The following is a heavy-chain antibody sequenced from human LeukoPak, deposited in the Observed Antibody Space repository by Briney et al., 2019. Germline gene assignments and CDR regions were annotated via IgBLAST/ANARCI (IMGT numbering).Heavy chain of an antibody. CDR3: ARGVNYDSSGYYFY. V-gene: IGHV1-2*02. Sequence: GASVKVSCKASGYTFTSYGISWVRQAPGQGLEWMGWINPNSGGTNYAQKFQGRVTMTRDTSISTAYMELSRLRSDDTAVYYCARGVNYDSSGYYFYWGQGTLVTVSS. D-gene: IGHD3-22*01. CDR2: INPNSGGT. J-gene: IGHJ4*02. CDR1: GYTFTSYG.